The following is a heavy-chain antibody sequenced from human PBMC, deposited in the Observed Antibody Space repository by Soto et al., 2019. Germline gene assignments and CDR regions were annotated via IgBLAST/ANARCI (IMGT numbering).Heavy chain of an antibody. CDR1: GYTLTTFF. D-gene: IGHD2-2*01. V-gene: IGHV1-46*01. CDR2: INPGYPAGRST. Sequence: ASVKVSCKASGYTLTTFFMHWVRQAPGQGLEWMGVINPGYPAGRSTTYAQKFQGRVTMTRNTSTSTAYMELSSLRSEDTAVYYCARELIRDTTIYGMDVWGQGTTVTVSS. CDR3: ARELIRDTTIYGMDV. J-gene: IGHJ6*02.